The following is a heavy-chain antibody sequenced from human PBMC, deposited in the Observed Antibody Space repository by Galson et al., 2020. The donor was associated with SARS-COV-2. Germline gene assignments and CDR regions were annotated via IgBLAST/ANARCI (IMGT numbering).Heavy chain of an antibody. Sequence: SETLSLTCTVSGGSISSGGYYWSWIRQHPGKGLEWIGYIYYSGSTYYNPSLKSRVTISVDTSKNQFSLKLSSVTAADTAVYYCARDRNCSGGSCSSFDSWGQGTLVTVSS. D-gene: IGHD2-15*01. V-gene: IGHV4-31*03. CDR2: IYYSGST. CDR3: ARDRNCSGGSCSSFDS. CDR1: GGSISSGGYY. J-gene: IGHJ4*02.